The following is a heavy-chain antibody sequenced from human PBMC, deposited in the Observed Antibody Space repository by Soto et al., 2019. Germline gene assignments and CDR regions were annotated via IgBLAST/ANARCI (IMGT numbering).Heavy chain of an antibody. V-gene: IGHV3-23*01. J-gene: IGHJ4*02. CDR2: ISGSGGST. Sequence: GGSLRLSCAASGFTFSSYAMSWVRQAPGKGLEWVSAISGSGGSTYYADSVKGRFTISRDNSKNTLYLQMNSLRAEDTAVYYCAKFSLYGDYHAIDYWGQGTLVTVSS. CDR1: GFTFSSYA. CDR3: AKFSLYGDYHAIDY. D-gene: IGHD4-17*01.